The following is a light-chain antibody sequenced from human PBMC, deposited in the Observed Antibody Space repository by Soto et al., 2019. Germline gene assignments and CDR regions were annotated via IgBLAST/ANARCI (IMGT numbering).Light chain of an antibody. J-gene: IGKJ1*01. CDR2: KAS. CDR1: QDIGGR. V-gene: IGKV1-5*03. Sequence: DIQMTQSPSSVSASVGDRITITCRASQDIGGRLAWFQQKPGKAPKLLIYKASSLESGVPSRFSGSGSGTEFTLTIGGLQPDDFATYYCQQYKSYSATFGQGTKVDIK. CDR3: QQYKSYSAT.